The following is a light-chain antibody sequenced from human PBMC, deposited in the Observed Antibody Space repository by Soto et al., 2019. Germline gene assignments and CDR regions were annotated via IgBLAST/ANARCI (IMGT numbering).Light chain of an antibody. CDR3: QQSYSTQFA. CDR2: AAS. CDR1: QRISNY. V-gene: IGKV1-39*01. J-gene: IGKJ3*01. Sequence: DIQLTQSPSSLSASVGDRVTITCRASQRISNYLSWYQQKPGKAPKLLIYAASSLQSGVPSRFSGSGSGTDFTLTISRLQPEDFATYYCQQSYSTQFAFGPGTKVDIK.